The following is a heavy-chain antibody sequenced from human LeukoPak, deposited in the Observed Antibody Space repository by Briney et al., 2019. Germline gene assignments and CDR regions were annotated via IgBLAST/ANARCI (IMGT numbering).Heavy chain of an antibody. Sequence: GGSLRLSCAAAGFNFRTYWMHWVRQPPGKGLVWVSRINSDGSSTSDAHSVEGRFTISRDNAKNTLYLQMNSLRAEDTAVYYCARSKRSGYDALDSWGQGTLVTVSS. CDR2: INSDGSST. V-gene: IGHV3-74*01. D-gene: IGHD5-12*01. J-gene: IGHJ4*02. CDR3: ARSKRSGYDALDS. CDR1: GFNFRTYW.